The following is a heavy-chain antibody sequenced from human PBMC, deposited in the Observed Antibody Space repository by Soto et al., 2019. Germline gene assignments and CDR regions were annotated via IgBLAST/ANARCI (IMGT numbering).Heavy chain of an antibody. V-gene: IGHV4-39*01. D-gene: IGHD5-12*01. J-gene: IGHJ4*02. CDR2: IAYSGNT. Sequence: QLQLQESGPGLVKPSETLSLTCTVSGGSIISSSSYWAWIRQPPGKGLEWIANIAYSGNTYYNPSLERRFAISVDTSKNQFSLKLTSVTGVDTAVYYCACHVSVSGYEYYFDQWGQGTLVTVSS. CDR1: GGSIISSSSY. CDR3: ACHVSVSGYEYYFDQ.